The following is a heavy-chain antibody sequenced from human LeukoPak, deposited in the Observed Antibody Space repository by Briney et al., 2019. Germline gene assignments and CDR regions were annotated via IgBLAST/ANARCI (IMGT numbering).Heavy chain of an antibody. CDR2: LSTGGSTL. V-gene: IGHV3-48*01. D-gene: IGHD2-15*01. Sequence: GGSLRLSCGASGFTFRSYSMSWVRQAPGKRQEWISYLSTGGSTLYYADSVKGRFTIARADAQNSLSLQMNSLRADDTAVYYCIKEAGYCSGGGCYRWFDSWGQGTLVTVSS. CDR1: GFTFRSYS. J-gene: IGHJ5*01. CDR3: IKEAGYCSGGGCYRWFDS.